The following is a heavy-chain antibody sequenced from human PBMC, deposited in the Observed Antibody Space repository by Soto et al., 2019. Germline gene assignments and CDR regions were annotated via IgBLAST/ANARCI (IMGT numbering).Heavy chain of an antibody. CDR2: IYHTGNA. Sequence: SKTLSLTCSVSGDSISNSRFYWTWIRQPPGEGLEWIGSIYHTGNAYYNPSLKSRVTISVDTSKNQISLKLTSVTAVVTAVYYCARDALSRDSIWGQGNLVTVSS. CDR1: GDSISNSRFY. D-gene: IGHD3-22*01. V-gene: IGHV4-39*07. J-gene: IGHJ4*02. CDR3: ARDALSRDSI.